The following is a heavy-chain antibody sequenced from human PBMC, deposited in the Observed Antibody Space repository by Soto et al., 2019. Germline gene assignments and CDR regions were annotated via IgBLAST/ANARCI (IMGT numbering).Heavy chain of an antibody. CDR1: GYTFASYG. D-gene: IGHD2-2*01. J-gene: IGHJ4*02. Sequence: QVQLVQSGAEAKEPGASVRVSCKASGYTFASYGFSWVRQAPGQGLEWVAWISANSGDTNSAQKFQDRVTLTTDTSTSTAYMDLRSLRSDDTAVYYCARDFRDSCRGTSCIYFDYWGQGTLVTVSS. V-gene: IGHV1-18*01. CDR2: ISANSGDT. CDR3: ARDFRDSCRGTSCIYFDY.